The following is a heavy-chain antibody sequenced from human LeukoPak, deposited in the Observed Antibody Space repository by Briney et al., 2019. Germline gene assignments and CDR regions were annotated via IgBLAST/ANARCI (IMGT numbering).Heavy chain of an antibody. Sequence: SVKVSCKASGGTFSSYAISWVRQAPGQGLEWMGGIIPIFGTANYAQKFQGRVTITADESTSTAYMQLSSLRSEDTAVYYCARETTVITSAPYYYYYYMDVWGKGTTVTVSS. CDR2: IIPIFGTA. CDR1: GGTFSSYA. V-gene: IGHV1-69*01. J-gene: IGHJ6*03. D-gene: IGHD4-11*01. CDR3: ARETTVITSAPYYYYYYMDV.